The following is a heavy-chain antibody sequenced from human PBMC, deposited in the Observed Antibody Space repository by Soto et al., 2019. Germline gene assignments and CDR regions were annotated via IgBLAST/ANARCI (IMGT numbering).Heavy chain of an antibody. D-gene: IGHD2-2*01. CDR3: ARFRRGPAALFDKD. CDR2: INQSGST. CDR1: GGPFSGFY. V-gene: IGHV4-34*01. Sequence: SETLSLTCAVYGGPFSGFYWSWIRQPPGKELEWIGEINQSGSTNYNPSLKSRVTMSVDTSKNQFSLNLRSVTAADTAMYYCARFRRGPAALFDKDWGPGTLVTISS. J-gene: IGHJ4*02.